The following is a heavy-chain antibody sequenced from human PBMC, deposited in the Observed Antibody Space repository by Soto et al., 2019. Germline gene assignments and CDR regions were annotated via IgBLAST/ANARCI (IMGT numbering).Heavy chain of an antibody. Sequence: GGSLRLSCAASGFTFISYAMSWVRQAPGKGLEWVSTINSSGGSTYYADSVKGRFTISRDNSKNTLYLQMNSLRAEDTAVYYCVPGYCSGGSCYGAFDIWGQGTMVTVSS. CDR1: GFTFISYA. J-gene: IGHJ3*02. CDR3: VPGYCSGGSCYGAFDI. D-gene: IGHD2-15*01. V-gene: IGHV3-23*01. CDR2: INSSGGST.